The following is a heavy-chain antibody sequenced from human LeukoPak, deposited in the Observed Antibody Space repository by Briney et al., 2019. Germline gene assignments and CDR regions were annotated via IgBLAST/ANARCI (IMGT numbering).Heavy chain of an antibody. J-gene: IGHJ3*02. V-gene: IGHV4-59*08. Sequence: ASETLSLTCTVSGDSTTGYFWTWIRQPPGKGLEWIGYVYYSGRTSYNPSLKSRVTISVDTSKNQFSLKLSSVTAADTAVYHCARHMTVTYDAFDIWGQGTMVTVSS. D-gene: IGHD3-22*01. CDR2: VYYSGRT. CDR1: GDSTTGYF. CDR3: ARHMTVTYDAFDI.